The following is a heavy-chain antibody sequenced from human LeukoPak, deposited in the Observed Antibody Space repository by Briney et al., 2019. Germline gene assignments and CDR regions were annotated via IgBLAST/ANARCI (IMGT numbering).Heavy chain of an antibody. CDR3: AMSFDF. J-gene: IGHJ2*01. Sequence: GGSLRLSCAASAFAFSSYSMNWVRQAPGKGLEWVSYISSNSDTIYYADSVKGRFTISRDNGKNSLYLQMNSLRAEDTAVYYCAMSFDFWGRGTLVTVSS. V-gene: IGHV3-48*01. CDR2: ISSNSDTI. CDR1: AFAFSSYS.